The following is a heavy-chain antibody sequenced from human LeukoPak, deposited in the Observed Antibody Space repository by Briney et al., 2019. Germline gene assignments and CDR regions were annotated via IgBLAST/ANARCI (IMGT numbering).Heavy chain of an antibody. J-gene: IGHJ5*02. Sequence: GASVKVSCKASGGTFSSYAISWVRQAPGQGPEWMGWINPHSGATNYAQKFQGRVTMTRDTSISTAFMELSSLRSDDTAMYYCSRDLLMYYSGPGESTWGQGTQVTVSS. CDR1: GGTFSSYA. V-gene: IGHV1-2*02. D-gene: IGHD3-10*01. CDR3: SRDLLMYYSGPGEST. CDR2: INPHSGAT.